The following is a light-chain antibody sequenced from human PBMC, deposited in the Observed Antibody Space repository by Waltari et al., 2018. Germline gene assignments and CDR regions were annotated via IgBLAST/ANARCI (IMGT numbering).Light chain of an antibody. CDR3: QQRSNWNT. CDR1: QSVGSS. V-gene: IGKV3-11*01. CDR2: NAS. J-gene: IGKJ2*01. Sequence: ETVLTQSPVTLSLSPGEGVTLSCKASQSVGSSLAWYQQKPGQAPRLLIYNASNRAAGIPARFSGSGSGTDFTLTISSLEPEDFAVYYCQQRSNWNTFGQGTKLEIK.